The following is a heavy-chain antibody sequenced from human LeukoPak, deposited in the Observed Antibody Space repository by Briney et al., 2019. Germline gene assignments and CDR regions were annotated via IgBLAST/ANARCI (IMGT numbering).Heavy chain of an antibody. J-gene: IGHJ5*02. D-gene: IGHD6-13*01. CDR3: ARDDSSSWSGNWFDP. CDR1: GFTVSSNE. V-gene: IGHV3-38-3*01. Sequence: GGSLRLSCAASGFTVSSNEISWVRQAPGKGLEWVSSISGGSTNYARKGRFTISRDTSKNTLHLQMNSLRVEDTAVYYCARDDSSSWSGNWFDPWGQGTLVTVSS. CDR2: ISGGST.